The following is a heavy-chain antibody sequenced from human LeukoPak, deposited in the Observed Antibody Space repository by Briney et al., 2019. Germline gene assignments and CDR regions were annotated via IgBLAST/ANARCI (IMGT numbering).Heavy chain of an antibody. Sequence: GGSLRLSCAASGFPVSDNYMSWVRQAPGKGLEWVSIIYSDGTTYYADSVKGRFTISRDNSKNSLYLQMNSLRAEDTAVYYCARDSDHVRDYWGQGTLVTVSS. CDR2: IYSDGTT. CDR1: GFPVSDNY. D-gene: IGHD3-10*01. CDR3: ARDSDHVRDY. V-gene: IGHV3-66*01. J-gene: IGHJ4*02.